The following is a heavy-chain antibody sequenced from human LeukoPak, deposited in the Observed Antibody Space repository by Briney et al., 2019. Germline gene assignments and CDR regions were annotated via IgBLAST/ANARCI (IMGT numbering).Heavy chain of an antibody. CDR1: GFTFSGSA. D-gene: IGHD1-26*01. Sequence: GGSLRLSCAASGFTFSGSAMHWVRQASGEGLEWVGRIRSKANSYATAYAASVKGRFTISRDDSKNTAYLQMNSLKTEDTAVYYCTRVGMGATTQFEDWGQGTLVTVSS. J-gene: IGHJ4*02. V-gene: IGHV3-73*01. CDR3: TRVGMGATTQFED. CDR2: IRSKANSYAT.